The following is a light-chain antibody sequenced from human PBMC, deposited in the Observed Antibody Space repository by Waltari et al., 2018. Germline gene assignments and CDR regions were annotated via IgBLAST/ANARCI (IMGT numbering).Light chain of an antibody. CDR1: SSNIGRNT. J-gene: IGLJ3*02. V-gene: IGLV1-44*01. CDR2: SNN. CDR3: AAWDDSLNGPLV. Sequence: QSVLTQPPSASGTPGQRVTISCSGSSSNIGRNTVNWYQQLPGTAPKLLIYSNNQRPSGVPDRFSGSKSGTSASLAISGLQSEDEADYYCAAWDDSLNGPLVFGGGTKLTVL.